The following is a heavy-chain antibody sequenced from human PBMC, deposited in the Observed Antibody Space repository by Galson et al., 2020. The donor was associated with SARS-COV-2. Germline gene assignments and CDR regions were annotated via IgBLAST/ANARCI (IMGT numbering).Heavy chain of an antibody. CDR2: INQDGSEK. D-gene: IGHD3-9*01. Sequence: GGSLRLSCAASGFTFGTYWMTWVRQAPGKGLEWVANINQDGSEKSYVDSVEGRFTISRDNAQNSVFLQISGLRDEDTAVYFCARDREHVYDVLTGPWAFTLWGQGTMVTVSS. CDR1: GFTFGTYW. CDR3: ARDREHVYDVLTGPWAFTL. V-gene: IGHV3-7*01. J-gene: IGHJ3*01.